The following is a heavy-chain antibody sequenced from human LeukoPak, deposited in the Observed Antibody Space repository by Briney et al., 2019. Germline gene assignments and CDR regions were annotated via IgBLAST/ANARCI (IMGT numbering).Heavy chain of an antibody. J-gene: IGHJ3*01. CDR2: IYTSGST. Sequence: PSQTLSLTCTVSGGSISSGSYYWSWIRQPAGKGLEWIGRIYTSGSTNYNPSLKSRVTISVDTSKNQFSLKLSSVTAADTAVYYCARKSPHCSGGSCNPDADAFDVWGRGTMVTVSS. D-gene: IGHD2-15*01. CDR1: GGSISSGSYY. CDR3: ARKSPHCSGGSCNPDADAFDV. V-gene: IGHV4-61*02.